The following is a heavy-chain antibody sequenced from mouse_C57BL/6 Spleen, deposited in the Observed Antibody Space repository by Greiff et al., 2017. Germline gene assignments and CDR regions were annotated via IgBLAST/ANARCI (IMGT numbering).Heavy chain of an antibody. Sequence: QVQLQQSGAELVKPGASVKLSCTASGFNIKDYYMHWVKQRPGQGLEWIGMIHPNSGSTNYNEKFKSKATLTVDKSSSTAYMQLSSLTSEDSAVYYCAREGIYYYGSSYVYFDVWGTGTTVTVSS. D-gene: IGHD1-1*01. CDR2: IHPNSGST. CDR1: GFNIKDYY. V-gene: IGHV1-64*01. J-gene: IGHJ1*03. CDR3: AREGIYYYGSSYVYFDV.